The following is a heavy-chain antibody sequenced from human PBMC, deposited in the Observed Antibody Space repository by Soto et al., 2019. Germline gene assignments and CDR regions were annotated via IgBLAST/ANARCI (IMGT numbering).Heavy chain of an antibody. V-gene: IGHV3-33*01. Sequence: SLRLSCAASGLTFSSYGMDWVRQDPGKGLEWVAVVCYDGSNKYYADSVKGRFTISRDNSKNTLYLQMNSLRAEDTAVYYCASREATNYYYYGMDVWGQGTTVTVSS. CDR1: GLTFSSYG. D-gene: IGHD5-12*01. CDR3: ASREATNYYYYGMDV. J-gene: IGHJ6*02. CDR2: VCYDGSNK.